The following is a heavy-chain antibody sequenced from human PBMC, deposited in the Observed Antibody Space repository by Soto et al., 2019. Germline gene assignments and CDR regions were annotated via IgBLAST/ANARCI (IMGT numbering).Heavy chain of an antibody. V-gene: IGHV3-30*04. CDR1: GFTSSSYV. Sequence: QVQLVESGGGVVQPGRSLRLSCVASGFTSSSYVMHWVRQAPGKGQEWVVVISYDGSNKNYADSVKGRFTISRDNSKNTLYLQMNSLRGEDTAVYSCARGDPYYGMDVWGQGTTVTVSS. CDR3: ARGDPYYGMDV. CDR2: ISYDGSNK. J-gene: IGHJ6*02.